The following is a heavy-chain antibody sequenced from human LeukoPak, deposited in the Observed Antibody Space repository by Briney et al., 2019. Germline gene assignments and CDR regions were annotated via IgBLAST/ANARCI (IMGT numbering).Heavy chain of an antibody. CDR1: GYTFINFY. D-gene: IGHD2-15*01. CDR2: IDPNNGDT. J-gene: IGHJ3*02. Sequence: ASVRVSCKTFGYTFINFYIHWIRQAPGQGLEWMGWIDPNNGDTKSAQHLQGRVTMTRDTSTSTVYMELIRLRSDDTAVFYCARDGTFDIWGQGTLVTVSS. V-gene: IGHV1-2*02. CDR3: ARDGTFDI.